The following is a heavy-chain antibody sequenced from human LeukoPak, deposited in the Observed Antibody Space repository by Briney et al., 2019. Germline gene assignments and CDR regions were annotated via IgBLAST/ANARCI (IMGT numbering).Heavy chain of an antibody. D-gene: IGHD2-2*01. J-gene: IGHJ6*04. CDR2: ISNDGTTE. Sequence: GRSLRLSCAASGFTFSSYGMHWVRQAPGKGLEWVAIISNDGTTESYTDSVKGRFTISRDNFKNTLYLQMNGLRLEDTAVYYCATLRDIVVVATTPTDVWGKGTTVIVSS. CDR1: GFTFSSYG. CDR3: ATLRDIVVVATTPTDV. V-gene: IGHV3-30*03.